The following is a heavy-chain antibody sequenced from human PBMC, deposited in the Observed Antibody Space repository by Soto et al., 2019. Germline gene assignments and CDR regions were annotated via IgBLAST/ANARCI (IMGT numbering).Heavy chain of an antibody. J-gene: IGHJ4*02. Sequence: PSETLSLTCTVSGGSLSSYYWSWIRQPPGKGLEWIGYIYYSGSTNYNPSLKSRVTISVDTSKNQFSLKLSSVTAADTAVYYCACLRSGWYSTGFDYWGQGTLVTVSS. CDR2: IYYSGST. V-gene: IGHV4-59*08. D-gene: IGHD6-19*01. CDR3: ACLRSGWYSTGFDY. CDR1: GGSLSSYY.